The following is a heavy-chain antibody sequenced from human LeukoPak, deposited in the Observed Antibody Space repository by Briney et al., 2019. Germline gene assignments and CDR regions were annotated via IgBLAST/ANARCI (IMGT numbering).Heavy chain of an antibody. CDR3: ARHGSYYYDSSGYYWAFPPRNPFDY. CDR2: IYYSGST. J-gene: IGHJ4*02. D-gene: IGHD3-22*01. V-gene: IGHV4-59*01. Sequence: SETLSLTCTVSGGSISSYYWSWIRQPPGKGLEWIGYIYYSGSTNYNPSLKSRVTISVDTSKNQFSLKLSSVTAADTAVYYCARHGSYYYDSSGYYWAFPPRNPFDYWGQGTLVTVSS. CDR1: GGSISSYY.